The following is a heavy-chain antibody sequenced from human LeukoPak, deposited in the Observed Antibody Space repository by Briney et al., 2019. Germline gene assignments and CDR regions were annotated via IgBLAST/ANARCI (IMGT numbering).Heavy chain of an antibody. CDR3: ARDLSQRSYGSGSNWFDP. Sequence: SVKVSCKASGGTFSSYAISWVRQAPGQGLEWMGRITPIFGTANYAQKFQGRVTITTDESTSTAYMELSSLRSEDTAVYYCARDLSQRSYGSGSNWFDPWGQGTLVTVSS. D-gene: IGHD3-10*01. CDR1: GGTFSSYA. V-gene: IGHV1-69*05. CDR2: ITPIFGTA. J-gene: IGHJ5*02.